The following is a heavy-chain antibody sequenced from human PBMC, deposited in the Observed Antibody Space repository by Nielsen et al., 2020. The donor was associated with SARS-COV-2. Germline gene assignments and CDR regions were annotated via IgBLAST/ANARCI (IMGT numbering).Heavy chain of an antibody. J-gene: IGHJ4*02. CDR3: ARDVNLTGYYSY. CDR1: GDTFRNYY. D-gene: IGHD3-9*01. Sequence: ASVKVSCKASGDTFRNYYIHWVRQAPGQGLEWMGVIDPSGGSTNPSGGSTTYAQKFQGRVTMTRDTSTSIVYMELSSLRSEDTAVYYCARDVNLTGYYSYWGQGTLVTVSS. CDR2: IDPSGGSTNPSGGST. V-gene: IGHV1-46*01.